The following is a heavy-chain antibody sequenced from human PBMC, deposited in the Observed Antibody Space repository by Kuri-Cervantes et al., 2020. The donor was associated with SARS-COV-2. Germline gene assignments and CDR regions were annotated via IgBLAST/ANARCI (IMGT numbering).Heavy chain of an antibody. Sequence: SETLSLTCAVSGYSISSGYYWGWIRQPPGKGLEWIGSIYHSGSTYYNPSLKSRVTISVDTSKNQFSLKVTSVTAADTAVYYCARGSYDSSGYYFEDYWGQGTMVTVSS. CDR2: IYHSGST. CDR1: GYSISSGYY. J-gene: IGHJ4*02. D-gene: IGHD3-22*01. CDR3: ARGSYDSSGYYFEDY. V-gene: IGHV4-38-2*01.